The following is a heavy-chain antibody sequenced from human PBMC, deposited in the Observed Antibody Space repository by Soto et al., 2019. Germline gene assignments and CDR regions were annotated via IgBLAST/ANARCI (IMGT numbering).Heavy chain of an antibody. CDR3: ARGLWNFDL. CDR2: IKTSGSTM. Sequence: PVGSLRLSCAASGFTFSDYYMSWIRQAPGRGLQWISYIKTSGSTMYYADSVKGRFTVSRDNAKNSLYLRMNRLRAEDTAVYYCARGLWNFDLWGRGTLVTVSS. V-gene: IGHV3-11*01. D-gene: IGHD3-16*01. J-gene: IGHJ2*01. CDR1: GFTFSDYY.